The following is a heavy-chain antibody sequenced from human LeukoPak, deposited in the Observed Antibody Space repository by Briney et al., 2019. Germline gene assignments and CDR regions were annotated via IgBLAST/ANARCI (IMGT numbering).Heavy chain of an antibody. CDR3: AKAGYSSGWYGYYGMDV. CDR1: GFTFSSYA. V-gene: IGHV3-23*01. CDR2: ISGSGGST. D-gene: IGHD6-19*01. Sequence: GGSLRLSCAASGFTFSSYAMSWVRQAPGKGLEWVSAISGSGGSTYYADSVKGRFTISRDNSKNTLNLQMNSLRAEDTAVYYCAKAGYSSGWYGYYGMDVWGQGTTVTVSS. J-gene: IGHJ6*02.